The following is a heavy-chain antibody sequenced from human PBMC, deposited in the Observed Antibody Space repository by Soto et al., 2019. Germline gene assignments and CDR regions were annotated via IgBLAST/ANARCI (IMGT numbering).Heavy chain of an antibody. V-gene: IGHV4-30-4*01. J-gene: IGHJ4*02. D-gene: IGHD3-10*01. CDR2: IYYSGST. CDR3: ARVRGVTYFDY. Sequence: PSETLSLTCTVSGGSISSGDYYWSWIRQPPGKGLEWIGYIYYSGSTYYNPSLKSRVTISVDTSKNQFSLKLTSVTAADTAVYYCARVRGVTYFDYWGQGIMVTVSS. CDR1: GGSISSGDYY.